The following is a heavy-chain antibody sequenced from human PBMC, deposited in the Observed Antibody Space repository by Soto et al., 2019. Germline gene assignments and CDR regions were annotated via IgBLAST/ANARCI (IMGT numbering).Heavy chain of an antibody. D-gene: IGHD3-10*01. CDR2: MNPNSGNT. CDR1: GDAFASCA. V-gene: IGHV1-8*01. Sequence: DSGDAFASCARSWVRHANGQGLEWMGWMNPNSGNTGYAQKFQGRVTMTRNTSISTAYMELSSLRSEDTAAYYCARHPYGSSPNWFDPWGQGTLVTVS. CDR3: ARHPYGSSPNWFDP. J-gene: IGHJ5*02.